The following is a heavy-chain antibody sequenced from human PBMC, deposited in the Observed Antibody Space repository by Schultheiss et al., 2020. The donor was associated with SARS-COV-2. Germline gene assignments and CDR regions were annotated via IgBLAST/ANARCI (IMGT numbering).Heavy chain of an antibody. D-gene: IGHD3-22*01. CDR1: GFTFSSYG. CDR2: ISGSGGST. J-gene: IGHJ4*02. Sequence: GGSLRLSCAASGFTFSSYGMHWVRQAPGKGLEWVSAISGSGGSTYYADSVKGRFTISRDNSKNTLYLQMNSLRAEDTAVYYCAKDLSGPVVITLFDYWGQGTLVTVSS. CDR3: AKDLSGPVVITLFDY. V-gene: IGHV3-NL1*01.